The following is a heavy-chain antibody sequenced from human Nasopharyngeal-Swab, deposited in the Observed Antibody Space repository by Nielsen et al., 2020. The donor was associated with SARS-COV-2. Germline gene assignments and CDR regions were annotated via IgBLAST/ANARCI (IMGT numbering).Heavy chain of an antibody. D-gene: IGHD3-3*01. J-gene: IGHJ4*02. V-gene: IGHV1-24*01. Sequence: WVRQAPGQGLGWMGGFDPEDGETIYAQKFQGRVTMTEDTSTDTAYMELSSLRSEDTAVYYCATGLPLLRFLEWLLYWGQGTLVTVSS. CDR3: ATGLPLLRFLEWLLY. CDR2: FDPEDGET.